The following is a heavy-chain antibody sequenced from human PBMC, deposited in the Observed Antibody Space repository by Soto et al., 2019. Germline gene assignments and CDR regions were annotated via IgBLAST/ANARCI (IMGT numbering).Heavy chain of an antibody. CDR3: ARHYGDYVWGYYFDY. CDR1: GFTFDDYG. V-gene: IGHV3-20*04. Sequence: EVQLVESGGGVVRPGGSLRLSCAASGFTFDDYGMGWVRQAPGKGLEWVSGINWNGGSTGYADSVKGRFTISRDNAKNSLYLQMNSLRAEDTALYYCARHYGDYVWGYYFDYWGQGTLVTVSS. D-gene: IGHD4-17*01. J-gene: IGHJ4*02. CDR2: INWNGGST.